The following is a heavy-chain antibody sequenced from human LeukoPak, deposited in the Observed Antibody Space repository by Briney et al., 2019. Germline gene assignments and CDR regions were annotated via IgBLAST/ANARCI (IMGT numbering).Heavy chain of an antibody. D-gene: IGHD3-10*01. CDR2: MYTSGST. V-gene: IGHV4-61*02. CDR3: ASSYYSVYYYYMDV. J-gene: IGHJ6*03. Sequence: SETLSLTCTVSGGSISSGSYYWSWIRQPAGKGLESIGRMYTSGSTNYNPSLKSRVTISVDTSKNQFSLKLSSVTAADTAVYYCASSYYSVYYYYMDVWGKGTTVTVSS. CDR1: GGSISSGSYY.